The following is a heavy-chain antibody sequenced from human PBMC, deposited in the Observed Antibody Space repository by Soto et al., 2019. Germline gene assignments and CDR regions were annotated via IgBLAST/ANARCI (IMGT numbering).Heavy chain of an antibody. CDR1: GFTFSRSV. D-gene: IGHD1-7*01. V-gene: IGHV1-3*01. CDR2: INAGTGNT. CDR3: AKVCCICKTETTDPYAS. J-gene: IGHJ5*02. Sequence: GASVKVSCKASGFTFSRSVIHWVRQAPGQRIERMGWINAGTGNTKFSENFQGKVTFARDTSASTVSMELSSLTSEDTAVYYCAKVCCICKTETTDPYASWSQGTLVTVSS.